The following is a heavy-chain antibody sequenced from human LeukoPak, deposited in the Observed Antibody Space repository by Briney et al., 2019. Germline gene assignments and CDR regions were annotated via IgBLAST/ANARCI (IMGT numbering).Heavy chain of an antibody. CDR2: INHSGST. V-gene: IGHV4-34*01. J-gene: IGHJ4*02. Sequence: PSETLSLTCAVYGGSFSGYYWSWVRQPPGKGLEWIGEINHSGSTNYNPSLKSRVTISVDTSKNQFSLKLSSVTAADTAVYYCARNYGYGYPYYFDYWGQGTLVTVSS. CDR1: GGSFSGYY. D-gene: IGHD5-18*01. CDR3: ARNYGYGYPYYFDY.